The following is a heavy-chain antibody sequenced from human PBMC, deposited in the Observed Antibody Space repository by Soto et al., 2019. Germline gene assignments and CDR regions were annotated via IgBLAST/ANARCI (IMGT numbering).Heavy chain of an antibody. Sequence: GESLKISCNGSGDRFTNSWIGWVRQMPGKGLEWMGIIYPGDSDTKYSPPFRGRVTISADKSIRTSYLHWSSLKASDTAMYYCAILDRATNHARFDSWGQGTLVTVSS. D-gene: IGHD2-8*01. CDR3: AILDRATNHARFDS. CDR1: GDRFTNSW. CDR2: IYPGDSDT. V-gene: IGHV5-51*01. J-gene: IGHJ4*02.